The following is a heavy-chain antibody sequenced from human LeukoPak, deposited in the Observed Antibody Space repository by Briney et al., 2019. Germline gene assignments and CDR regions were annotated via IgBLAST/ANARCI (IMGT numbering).Heavy chain of an antibody. CDR2: IHSDGITT. J-gene: IGHJ4*02. CDR1: GFTFSNYW. Sequence: GGSLRLSCAASGFTFSNYWMHWVRHAPGKGLVWVSRIHSDGITTTYADSVKVRFTISRENAKNTLYLPMNSLRAEHTAVYYCARGRHEISGWGWGQGTLVTVSS. CDR3: ARGRHEISGWG. D-gene: IGHD1-26*01. V-gene: IGHV3-74*01.